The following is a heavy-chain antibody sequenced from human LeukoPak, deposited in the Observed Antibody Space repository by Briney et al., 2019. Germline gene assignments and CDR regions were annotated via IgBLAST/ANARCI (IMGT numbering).Heavy chain of an antibody. CDR3: ASRYYYDSSGYFWYFDL. D-gene: IGHD3-22*01. CDR2: TYYSGST. J-gene: IGHJ2*01. Sequence: SETLSLTCTVSGGSISSGGYYWIWIRQHPGKGLEWIGYTYYSGSTYYNPSLKSRVTISVDTSKNQLSLNLSSVTAADTAVYYCASRYYYDSSGYFWYFDLWGRGTLVTVSS. V-gene: IGHV4-31*03. CDR1: GGSISSGGYY.